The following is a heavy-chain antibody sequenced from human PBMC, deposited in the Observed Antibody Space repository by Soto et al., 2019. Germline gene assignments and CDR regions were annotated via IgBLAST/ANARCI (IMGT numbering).Heavy chain of an antibody. D-gene: IGHD3-10*01. Sequence: QVQLVQSGPEVKKPGASVRVSCMTSGYAFTSYGVNWVRQVPGQGLEWMGWIAPHSGRTTYLPKFQGRVTITADPSTNTAYMELTSLSSDDTGIYCCARAATGSYHSAYWGQGTVVTVSA. CDR3: ARAATGSYHSAY. CDR2: IAPHSGRT. V-gene: IGHV1-18*04. J-gene: IGHJ4*02. CDR1: GYAFTSYG.